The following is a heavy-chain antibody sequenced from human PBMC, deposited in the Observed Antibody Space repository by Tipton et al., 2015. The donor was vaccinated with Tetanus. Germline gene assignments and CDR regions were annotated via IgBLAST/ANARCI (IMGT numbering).Heavy chain of an antibody. J-gene: IGHJ4*02. V-gene: IGHV3-53*01. D-gene: IGHD6-19*01. CDR2: MYSGGDT. CDR3: VRDGGSSGWLAY. Sequence: QLVQSGGGLIQPGGSLRLSCVASGFIVSSHYMSWVRQAPGKGLEWVSLMYSGGDTYYVDSVKGRFSISRDNAKNTLYLQMNSLRVEDTAVYYCVRDGGSSGWLAYWGQGTLVTVSS. CDR1: GFIVSSHY.